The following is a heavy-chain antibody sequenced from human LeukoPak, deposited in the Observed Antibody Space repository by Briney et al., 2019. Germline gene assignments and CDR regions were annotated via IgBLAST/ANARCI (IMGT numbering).Heavy chain of an antibody. CDR2: IRYDGSNK. Sequence: GGSLRLSCAASGFTFSSYGMHWVRQAPGKGLEWVAFIRYDGSNKYYADSVKGRFTISRDNAKNFLYLQMNSLRAEDTALYYCARPGGSGWIYYFDYWGQGTLVTVSS. J-gene: IGHJ4*02. V-gene: IGHV3-30*02. CDR1: GFTFSSYG. D-gene: IGHD6-19*01. CDR3: ARPGGSGWIYYFDY.